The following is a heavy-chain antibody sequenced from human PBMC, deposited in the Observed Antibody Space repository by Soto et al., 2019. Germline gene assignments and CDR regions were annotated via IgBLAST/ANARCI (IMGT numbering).Heavy chain of an antibody. Sequence: GGSLRLSCAASGFTFSSYAMHWVRQAPGKGLEWVAVISYDGSNKYYADSVKGRFTISRDNSKNTLYLQMNSLRAEDTAVYYCARDAHDSSGYYGYWGQGTLVTVSS. D-gene: IGHD3-22*01. V-gene: IGHV3-30-3*01. CDR3: ARDAHDSSGYYGY. CDR1: GFTFSSYA. CDR2: ISYDGSNK. J-gene: IGHJ4*02.